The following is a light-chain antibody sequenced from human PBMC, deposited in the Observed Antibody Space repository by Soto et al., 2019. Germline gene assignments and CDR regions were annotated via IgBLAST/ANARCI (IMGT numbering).Light chain of an antibody. CDR1: QSVSDNY. CDR3: QQRSNWPPTWT. V-gene: IGKV3-11*01. Sequence: EIVLAQAPGSLSLSPGEGATLSWRASQSVSDNYLAWYRQKPGQAPRLLIYGASNRATGIPARFSGSGSGTDFSLTISSLEPEDFAVYYCQQRSNWPPTWTFGQGTKVDIK. CDR2: GAS. J-gene: IGKJ1*01.